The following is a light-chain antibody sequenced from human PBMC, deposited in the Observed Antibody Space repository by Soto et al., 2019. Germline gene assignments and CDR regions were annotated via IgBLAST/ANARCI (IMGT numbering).Light chain of an antibody. CDR2: GVT. CDR1: SSEIGGYDY. CDR3: TSYTSSSTHV. Sequence: QSALTQPASVSGSPGQSITISCTGTSSEIGGYDYVSWYQHHPGKAPKFIIYGVTNRPSGVSHRFSGSKSANTASLTISGLQAEDEADYYCTSYTSSSTHVFGTGTKLTVL. J-gene: IGLJ1*01. V-gene: IGLV2-14*01.